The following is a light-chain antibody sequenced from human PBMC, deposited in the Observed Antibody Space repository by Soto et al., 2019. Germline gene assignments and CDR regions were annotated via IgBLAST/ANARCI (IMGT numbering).Light chain of an antibody. Sequence: DIQMTQSPPSLSASLGDRVTIIARASEGINIYLAWFQQKPGKAPKSLIYGATSLQRGVPSRFSGSGGDTDFSLTISSLQPEGIATYYCQQYQRYPPSFGGGTKVDIK. CDR2: GAT. CDR1: EGINIY. V-gene: IGKV1-16*01. CDR3: QQYQRYPPS. J-gene: IGKJ4*01.